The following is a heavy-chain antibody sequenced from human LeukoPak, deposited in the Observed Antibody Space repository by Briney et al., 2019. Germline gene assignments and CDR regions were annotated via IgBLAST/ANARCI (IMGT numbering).Heavy chain of an antibody. CDR2: INPNSGGT. D-gene: IGHD3-10*01. V-gene: IGHV1-2*02. CDR3: ARGGSGSYFSWLDS. CDR1: GYTFTGYY. Sequence: GASVKVSFKASGYTFTGYYIHWVRQAPGQGLECMGWINPNSGGTNYAQKFQGRVTMTRDTSISTAYMELSRLRSDDTAVYYCARGGSGSYFSWLDSWGQGTLVTVSS. J-gene: IGHJ5*01.